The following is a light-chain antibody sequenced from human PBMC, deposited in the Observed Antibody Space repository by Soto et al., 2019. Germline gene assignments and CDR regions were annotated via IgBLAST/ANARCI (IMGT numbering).Light chain of an antibody. Sequence: ESMLTQSPGTLSLSPGERATLSCRASQSISSRYLTWYQHKPGQAPRLLIYGASIWATGIPDRISGSGSGTFFTLTISRLEPEDFAVYYWQQFRSSPPAFTFGQGTKLEI. CDR1: QSISSRY. CDR3: QQFRSSPPAFT. CDR2: GAS. J-gene: IGKJ2*01. V-gene: IGKV3-20*01.